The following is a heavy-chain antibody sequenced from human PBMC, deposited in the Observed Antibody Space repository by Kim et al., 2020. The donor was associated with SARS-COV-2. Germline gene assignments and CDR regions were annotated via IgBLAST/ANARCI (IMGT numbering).Heavy chain of an antibody. CDR3: ARENSSSRIKNYYYYGMDV. CDR1: GGSISSGSYY. D-gene: IGHD6-13*01. V-gene: IGHV4-61*02. J-gene: IGHJ6*02. CDR2: IYTSGST. Sequence: SETLSLTCTVSGGSISSGSYYWSWIRQPAGKGLEWIGRIYTSGSTNYNPSLKSRVTISVDTSKNQFSLKLSSVTAADTAVYYCARENSSSRIKNYYYYGMDVWGQATTVTVSS.